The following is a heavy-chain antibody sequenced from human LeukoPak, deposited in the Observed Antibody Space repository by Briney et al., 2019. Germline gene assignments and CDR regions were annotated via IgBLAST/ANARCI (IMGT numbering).Heavy chain of an antibody. Sequence: GGSLRLSCAASGFTFSSYGMHWVRQAPGKGLEWVAVISYDGSNKYYADSVKGRFTISRDNSKNTLYLQMNSLRAEDTAVYYCAKGRDYYDSSGYYRRGGYFDHWGQGTLVTVSS. CDR1: GFTFSSYG. J-gene: IGHJ4*02. CDR3: AKGRDYYDSSGYYRRGGYFDH. CDR2: ISYDGSNK. D-gene: IGHD3-22*01. V-gene: IGHV3-30*18.